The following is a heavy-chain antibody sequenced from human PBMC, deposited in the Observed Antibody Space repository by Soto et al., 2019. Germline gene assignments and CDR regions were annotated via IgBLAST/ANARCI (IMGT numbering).Heavy chain of an antibody. CDR1: GYTFTSYG. J-gene: IGHJ3*02. V-gene: IGHV1-18*01. D-gene: IGHD3-3*01. CDR2: ISAYNGNT. CDR3: ARGANILRFLEWSTDDAFDI. Sequence: ASVKVSCKASGYTFTSYGISWVRQAPGQRLEWLGWISAYNGNTNYAQKLQGRVTMTTDTSTSTAYMELRSLRSDDTAVYYCARGANILRFLEWSTDDAFDIWGQGTMVTVSS.